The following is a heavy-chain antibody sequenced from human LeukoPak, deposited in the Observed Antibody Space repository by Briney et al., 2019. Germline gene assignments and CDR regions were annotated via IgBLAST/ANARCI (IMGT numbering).Heavy chain of an antibody. D-gene: IGHD6-19*01. V-gene: IGHV1-18*01. CDR2: ISAYNGNT. CDR1: GYTFTSYG. CDR3: ARDPYSLAVAGYFDY. Sequence: ASVKVSCKASGYTFTSYGISWVRQAPGQGLEWMGWISAYNGNTNYAQKLQGRVTMTTDTSTSTAYMELRSLRSDDTAVYYCARDPYSLAVAGYFDYWGQGTLVTVSS. J-gene: IGHJ4*02.